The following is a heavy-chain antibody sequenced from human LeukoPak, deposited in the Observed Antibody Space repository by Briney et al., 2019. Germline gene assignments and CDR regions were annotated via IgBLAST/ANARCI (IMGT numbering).Heavy chain of an antibody. V-gene: IGHV3-30*03. CDR1: GFTFSSYE. CDR3: ARDPRGPAGYDSPARDTFDY. J-gene: IGHJ4*02. CDR2: IFYDGTIQ. D-gene: IGHD3-22*01. Sequence: GGSLRLSCAASGFTFSSYEMNWVRQTPGKGLEWVAVIFYDGTIQYYSDSVSGRLIVSRDNPKNTLYLQMNTLRAEDTAVYYCARDPRGPAGYDSPARDTFDYWGQGTLVTVSS.